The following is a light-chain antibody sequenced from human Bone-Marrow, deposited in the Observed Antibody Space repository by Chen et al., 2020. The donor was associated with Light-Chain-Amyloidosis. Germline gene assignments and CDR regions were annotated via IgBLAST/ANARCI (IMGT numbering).Light chain of an antibody. V-gene: IGLV2-14*01. CDR3: SSFTSSSSYV. J-gene: IGLJ1*01. Sequence: QSALTQPASVSGSSGQSITISCTGTSGDVGTYNYVSLYQQHPGKAPKVMIYAVSNRPSGVSNRFSGSKSGNTASLTISGLQAEDEADYYCSSFTSSSSYVFGPGTKVTVL. CDR1: SGDVGTYNY. CDR2: AVS.